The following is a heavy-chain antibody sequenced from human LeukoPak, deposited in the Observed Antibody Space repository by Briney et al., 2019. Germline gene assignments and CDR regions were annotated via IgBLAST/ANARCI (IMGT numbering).Heavy chain of an antibody. CDR1: GFTFSNAW. CDR2: IKSKTDGGTT. D-gene: IGHD6-13*01. J-gene: IGHJ4*02. Sequence: GGSLRLSCAASGFTFSNAWMSWVRQAPGKGLEWVGRIKSKTDGGTTDYAAPVKGRFTISRDDSKNTLYLQMNSLRADDTAVYYCAREGHSSSWFEYWGQGTLVTVSS. CDR3: AREGHSSSWFEY. V-gene: IGHV3-15*01.